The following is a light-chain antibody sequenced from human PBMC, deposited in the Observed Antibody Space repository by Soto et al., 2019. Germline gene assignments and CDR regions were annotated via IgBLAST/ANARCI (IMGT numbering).Light chain of an antibody. Sequence: DAVLTKSPLSLPVTLGQPASISCRSSQSLVSSDGNTYLNWCQQRPGQSPRRLNYTVSKRHSGVPDRFAGSGSGSDFALEIRRGEAEDVGSYYCMQGTTRRRTFGEGTKVEVK. CDR2: TVS. CDR1: QSLVSSDGNTY. CDR3: MQGTTRRRT. J-gene: IGKJ1*01. V-gene: IGKV2-30*01.